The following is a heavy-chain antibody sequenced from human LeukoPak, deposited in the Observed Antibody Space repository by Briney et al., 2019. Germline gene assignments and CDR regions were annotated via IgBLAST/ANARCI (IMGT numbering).Heavy chain of an antibody. D-gene: IGHD6-19*01. Sequence: SETLSLTCTFSGGSISSYYWTWFRQPPGKGLEWIGSFYNSGSTSYNPSLGSRVTISLDTSKNLFSLKLTSVTAADSAIYYCASTQQWLASYYWGQGTLVTVSS. V-gene: IGHV4-59*08. CDR1: GGSISSYY. CDR3: ASTQQWLASYY. CDR2: FYNSGST. J-gene: IGHJ4*02.